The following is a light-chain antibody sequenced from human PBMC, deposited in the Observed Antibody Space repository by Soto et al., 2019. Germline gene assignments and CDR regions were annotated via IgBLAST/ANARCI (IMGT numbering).Light chain of an antibody. CDR2: EVR. V-gene: IGLV2-8*01. Sequence: QSVLTQPASVSASPGQSITISCTGTSSDVGTYDDVSWYRQHPGKGPKLLIYEVRQRPSGVPDRFSGSKSGNTASLTVSGLQADDEADYYCSSYGGNNNLLFGGGTKLTVL. CDR1: SSDVGTYDD. J-gene: IGLJ2*01. CDR3: SSYGGNNNLL.